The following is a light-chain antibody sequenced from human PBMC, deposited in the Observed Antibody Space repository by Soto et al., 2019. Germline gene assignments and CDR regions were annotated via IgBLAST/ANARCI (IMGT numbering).Light chain of an antibody. CDR3: QNYYSAPET. CDR2: AAS. Sequence: DIQMTQSPSSLSASVGDRVTITCRASQGISSYLAWYQQKPGKVPKVLIYAASTLHSGVTSRFCGSGSGTEFTLTISNVQPEDVATYYCQNYYSAPETFGQGTKVEIK. J-gene: IGKJ1*01. CDR1: QGISSY. V-gene: IGKV1-27*01.